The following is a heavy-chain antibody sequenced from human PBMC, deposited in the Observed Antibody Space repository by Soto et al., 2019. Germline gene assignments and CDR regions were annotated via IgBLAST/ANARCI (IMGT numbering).Heavy chain of an antibody. Sequence: EVQLLESGGVLVQPGGSLRLSCAASGFSFSGYAMTWVRQAPGKGLEWVSTTGASGRTTYYADSVKGRFTVSRDNSKNTLDLQMSSLRADDTAVYYCATVRNTSRSFDYWGQGTLVTVSS. CDR2: TGASGRTT. V-gene: IGHV3-23*01. CDR1: GFSFSGYA. J-gene: IGHJ4*02. D-gene: IGHD4-4*01. CDR3: ATVRNTSRSFDY.